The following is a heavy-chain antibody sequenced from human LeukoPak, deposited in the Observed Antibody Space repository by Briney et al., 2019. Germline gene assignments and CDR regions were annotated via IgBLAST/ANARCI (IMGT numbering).Heavy chain of an antibody. V-gene: IGHV3-72*01. CDR1: GFKFSAHY. CDR3: TRVAPYCGGDCYSRYFDY. J-gene: IGHJ4*02. D-gene: IGHD2-21*02. Sequence: QPGGSLRLSCAASGFKFSAHYMDWVRQAPGKGLEWVGRIRNKDTKYVTEYAASVEGRFTISRDDSRDLLYLQMNSLKTEDTAMYYCTRVAPYCGGDCYSRYFDYWGQGILVSVSS. CDR2: IRNKDTKYVT.